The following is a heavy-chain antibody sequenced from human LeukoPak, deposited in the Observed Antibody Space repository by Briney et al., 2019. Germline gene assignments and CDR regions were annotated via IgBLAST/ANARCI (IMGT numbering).Heavy chain of an antibody. CDR2: IYYSGST. CDR3: ARVYYSNSYDYWYFDL. CDR1: GGSIRSYY. D-gene: IGHD6-13*01. J-gene: IGHJ2*01. Sequence: PSETLSLTCTVSGGSIRSYYWSWIRQPPGKGLEWIGYIYYSGSTNYNPSLKSRVTISVDTSKNQFSLKLSSMTAADTAVYYCARVYYSNSYDYWYFDLWGRGTLVTVSS. V-gene: IGHV4-59*01.